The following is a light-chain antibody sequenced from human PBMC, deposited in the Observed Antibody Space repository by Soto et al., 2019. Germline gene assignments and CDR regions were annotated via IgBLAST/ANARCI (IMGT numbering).Light chain of an antibody. CDR3: QQYGSSPWT. Sequence: EVVMTQSPDTLSVSPGERATLSCRASQSVSSSYLAWYQQKPGQAPRLLIYGASSGATGIPDRFSGSGSGTDFTLTISRLEPEDFAVYYCQQYGSSPWTFGQGTKVDIK. CDR1: QSVSSSY. V-gene: IGKV3-20*01. CDR2: GAS. J-gene: IGKJ1*01.